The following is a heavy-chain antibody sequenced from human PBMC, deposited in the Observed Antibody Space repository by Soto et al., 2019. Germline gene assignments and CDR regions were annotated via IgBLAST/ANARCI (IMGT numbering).Heavy chain of an antibody. CDR2: IWNDGSNK. CDR1: GFTFSSYG. J-gene: IGHJ6*02. CDR3: ARDRRYDILTGAKRYYGMDV. D-gene: IGHD3-9*01. V-gene: IGHV3-33*01. Sequence: GGSLRLSCAAPGFTFSSYGMHWVRQAPGKGLEWVAVIWNDGSNKYYADSVKGRFTISRDNSKNTLYLQMNSLRAEDTAVYYCARDRRYDILTGAKRYYGMDVWGQGTTVTVSS.